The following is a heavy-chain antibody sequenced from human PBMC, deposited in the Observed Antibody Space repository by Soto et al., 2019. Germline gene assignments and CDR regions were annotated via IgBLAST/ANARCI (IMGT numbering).Heavy chain of an antibody. Sequence: SVTVSCKASGCPLIDFDINLLRRASGQGPEWMGWMNAKSGDTFFPQRFQGKFNMTWDTSLGTAYMEVGSLTSDDTAIYYCERGNPFNYAGFDVWGQGTTVTVSS. CDR2: MNAKSGDT. V-gene: IGHV1-8*01. CDR3: ERGNPFNYAGFDV. CDR1: GCPLIDFD. J-gene: IGHJ6*02. D-gene: IGHD3-16*01.